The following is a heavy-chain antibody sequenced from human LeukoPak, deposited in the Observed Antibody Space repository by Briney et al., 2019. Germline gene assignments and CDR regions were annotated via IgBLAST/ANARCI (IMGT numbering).Heavy chain of an antibody. CDR1: GYTFTGYY. CDR2: FDPEDGET. V-gene: IGHV1-24*01. Sequence: GASVKVSCKASGYTFTGYYMHWVRQAPGKGLEWMGGFDPEDGETIYAQKFQGRVTMTEDTSTDTAYMELSSLRSEDTAVYYCATDYRWGYDSSGYIFNYWGQGTLVTVSS. J-gene: IGHJ4*02. CDR3: ATDYRWGYDSSGYIFNY. D-gene: IGHD3-22*01.